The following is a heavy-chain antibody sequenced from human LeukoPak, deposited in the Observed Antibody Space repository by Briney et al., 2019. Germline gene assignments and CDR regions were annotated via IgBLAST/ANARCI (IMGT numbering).Heavy chain of an antibody. D-gene: IGHD2-2*02. CDR2: ISAYNGNR. CDR3: ARAGDVHSSYNI. Sequence: ASVKVSCKASGYTFSRYGVGWVRQAPGQGLEWMGWISAYNGNRNTAERFQGRITMTTDTSTSTGYMELRSLRSDDTAVYYCARAGDVHSSYNIWGQGTQVTVSS. CDR1: GYTFSRYG. V-gene: IGHV1-18*01. J-gene: IGHJ4*02.